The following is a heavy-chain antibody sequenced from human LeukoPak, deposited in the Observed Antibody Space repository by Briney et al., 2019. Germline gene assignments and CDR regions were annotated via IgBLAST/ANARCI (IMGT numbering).Heavy chain of an antibody. CDR1: GGSISSSSYY. CDR2: INHSGST. V-gene: IGHV4-39*07. Sequence: SETLSLTCTVSGGSISSSSYYWGWIRQPPGKGLEWIGEINHSGSTNYNPSLKSRVTISVDTSKNQFSLKLSSVTAADTAVYYCARGRGDYYGSGSSRFDPWGQGTLVTVSS. D-gene: IGHD3-10*01. CDR3: ARGRGDYYGSGSSRFDP. J-gene: IGHJ5*02.